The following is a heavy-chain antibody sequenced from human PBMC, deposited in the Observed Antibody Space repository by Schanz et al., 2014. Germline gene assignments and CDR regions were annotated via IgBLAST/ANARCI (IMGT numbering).Heavy chain of an antibody. Sequence: VQLLESGGGLVQPGGSLKLSYSASGFTFRNYALSWVRQAPGKGLAWVSAISGSGGSTYYADSVKGRFTISRDNSNHTLYLQMNSLRADDTAVYYCAKELYSGSHYGWFDPWGQGTLVTVSS. CDR3: AKELYSGSHYGWFDP. D-gene: IGHD1-26*01. CDR1: GFTFRNYA. V-gene: IGHV3-23*01. CDR2: ISGSGGST. J-gene: IGHJ5*02.